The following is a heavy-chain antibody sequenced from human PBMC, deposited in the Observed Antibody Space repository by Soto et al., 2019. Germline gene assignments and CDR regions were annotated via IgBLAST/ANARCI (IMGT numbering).Heavy chain of an antibody. CDR3: ARVRLGSYDWFDP. V-gene: IGHV3-74*01. D-gene: IGHD3-16*01. J-gene: IGHJ5*02. Sequence: EVQLVESGGGLVQPGGSLRLSCAASGFTFTNYWMHWVRQAPGKGLMWVSRITPDGSRTNYADSVKGRFAVSRDNAKNTLYLQMNSLGAEDTAVYYCARVRLGSYDWFDPWGQGTLVTVSS. CDR1: GFTFTNYW. CDR2: ITPDGSRT.